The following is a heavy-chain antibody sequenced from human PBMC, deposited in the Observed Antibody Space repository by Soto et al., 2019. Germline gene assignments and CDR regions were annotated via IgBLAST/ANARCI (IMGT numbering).Heavy chain of an antibody. V-gene: IGHV1-69*13. Sequence: SVKVTCKASGGTFSSYAISWVRQAPGQGLEWMGGFNPIFETANYAQKFQGRVTITADESTNTAYMELSSLRSEDTAVYYCTRGITLIRGVIPPGYYYGMDVWGQGTTVTVSS. CDR2: FNPIFETA. CDR1: GGTFSSYA. CDR3: TRGITLIRGVIPPGYYYGMDV. D-gene: IGHD3-10*01. J-gene: IGHJ6*02.